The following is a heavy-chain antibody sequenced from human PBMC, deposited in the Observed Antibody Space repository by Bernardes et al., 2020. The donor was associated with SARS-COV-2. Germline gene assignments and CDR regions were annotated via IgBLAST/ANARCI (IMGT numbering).Heavy chain of an antibody. D-gene: IGHD2-2*01. V-gene: IGHV1-46*01. J-gene: IGHJ3*01. CDR2: IDPSDGRT. CDR1: GYTFTSYG. Sequence: ASVKVSCKASGYTFTSYGISWVRQAPGQGLEWMGRIDPSDGRTNYPQKFQDRVTMTSDTSTSSVYMELSSLTSEDTAVYYCARAGGGAASIDVWGQGTLVTVSA. CDR3: ARAGGGAASIDV.